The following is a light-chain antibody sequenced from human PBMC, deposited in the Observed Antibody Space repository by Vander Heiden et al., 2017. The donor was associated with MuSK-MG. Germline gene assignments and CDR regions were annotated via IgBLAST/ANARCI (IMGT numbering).Light chain of an antibody. CDR2: EVT. V-gene: IGLV2-23*02. J-gene: IGLJ2*01. CDR3: CSYTLSSTLV. CDR1: SGAVGSYHL. Sequence: QSARTQPASVSGSPGPSITIPCTGTSGAVGSYHLVSWYQHHPGTVPKLMIYEVTKRPAGVSDRFSGSKSGNTASMTISGLQAEDEADYYCCSYTLSSTLVFGGGTKLTVL.